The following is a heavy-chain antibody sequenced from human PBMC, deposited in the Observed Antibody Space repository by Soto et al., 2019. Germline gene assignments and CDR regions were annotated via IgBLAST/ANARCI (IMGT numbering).Heavy chain of an antibody. J-gene: IGHJ4*02. CDR1: GGSISSYY. D-gene: IGHD2-21*02. CDR3: ARKDLTYCGGDCYSYYFDY. V-gene: IGHV4-59*01. CDR2: IYYSGST. Sequence: PSETLSLTCTISGGSISSYYWSWIRQPPGKGLEWIGYIYYSGSTNYNPSLKSRVTISVDTSKNQFSLKLSSVTAADTAVYYCARKDLTYCGGDCYSYYFDYWGQGTLVTVSS.